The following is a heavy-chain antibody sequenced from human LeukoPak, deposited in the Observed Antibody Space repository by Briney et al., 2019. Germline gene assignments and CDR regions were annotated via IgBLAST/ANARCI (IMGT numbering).Heavy chain of an antibody. CDR1: GFTFTSSA. Sequence: ASVKVSCKASGFTFTSSAMQWVRQAHGQRLEWIGWIVVGSGNTNYAQKFQERVTITRDMSTSTAYMELSSLRSEDTAVYYCAAESYCSSTSCYNWGQGTLVTVSS. CDR2: IVVGSGNT. CDR3: AAESYCSSTSCYN. D-gene: IGHD2-2*02. J-gene: IGHJ4*02. V-gene: IGHV1-58*02.